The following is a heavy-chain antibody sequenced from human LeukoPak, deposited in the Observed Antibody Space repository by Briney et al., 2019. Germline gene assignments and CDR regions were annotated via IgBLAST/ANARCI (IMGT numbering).Heavy chain of an antibody. Sequence: GGSLRLSCAASGFTFSRYWMSWVRQAPGKGLEWVANIKQDGSEKYYVDSVKGRFTISRDNAKNSLYLQMNSLRAEDTAVYYCARSRAGDDYGDYWGQGTLVTVSS. V-gene: IGHV3-7*01. J-gene: IGHJ4*02. CDR2: IKQDGSEK. CDR3: ARSRAGDDYGDY. CDR1: GFTFSRYW. D-gene: IGHD7-27*01.